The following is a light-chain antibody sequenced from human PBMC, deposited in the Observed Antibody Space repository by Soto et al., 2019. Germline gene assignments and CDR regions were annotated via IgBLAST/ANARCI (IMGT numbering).Light chain of an antibody. CDR3: QQYNDWPLT. V-gene: IGKV3D-15*01. J-gene: IGKJ1*01. CDR2: GAS. Sequence: DIVLTQSPGTLSLSPGERAALSCRASQSVSSSYLAWYQQKPGQAPRLLIYGASNRATGIPARFSGTGSGTEFTLTISSLQSEDFALYYCQQYNDWPLTFGQGTKVDIK. CDR1: QSVSSSY.